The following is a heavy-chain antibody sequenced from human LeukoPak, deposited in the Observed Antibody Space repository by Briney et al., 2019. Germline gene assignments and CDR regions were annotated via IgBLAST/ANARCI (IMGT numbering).Heavy chain of an antibody. J-gene: IGHJ4*02. D-gene: IGHD2-2*01. Sequence: PGGSLRLSCAASGFTFSSYAMSWVRQAPAKGLEWVSAISGSGGITYYTDSVKGRFTISRDNSKNTLYLQMNSLRAADTAIYYCAKDIEVVPAAADYFDYWGQGTLVTVSS. V-gene: IGHV3-23*01. CDR1: GFTFSSYA. CDR2: ISGSGGIT. CDR3: AKDIEVVPAAADYFDY.